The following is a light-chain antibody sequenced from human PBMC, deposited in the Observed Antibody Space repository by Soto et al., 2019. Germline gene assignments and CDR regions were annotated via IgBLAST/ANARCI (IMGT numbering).Light chain of an antibody. CDR2: GAS. Sequence: EIVLTQSPGTLSLSPGERATLSCRASQSVWSTFLAWYQHKPGQAPRLLIHGASNRATGIPDRFSGSGSGTDFTHTISRLEPEDFAVYYCQQYDGSPFAFGGGTKVEIK. J-gene: IGKJ4*01. CDR3: QQYDGSPFA. V-gene: IGKV3-20*01. CDR1: QSVWSTF.